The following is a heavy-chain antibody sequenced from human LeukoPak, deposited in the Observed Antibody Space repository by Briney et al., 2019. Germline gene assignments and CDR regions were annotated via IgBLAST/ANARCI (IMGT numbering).Heavy chain of an antibody. CDR3: ARGRYPQYHFDY. CDR1: GGSISGYY. J-gene: IGHJ4*02. Sequence: PSETLSLTCTVSGGSISGYYWSWIRQTPGKGLEWIGYIYSSETTNYNPSLKSRVTISIDTSKNKFSLKLNSVTAADTAVYSCARGRYPQYHFDYWGQGTLVTVSS. V-gene: IGHV4-59*01. CDR2: IYSSETT. D-gene: IGHD1-14*01.